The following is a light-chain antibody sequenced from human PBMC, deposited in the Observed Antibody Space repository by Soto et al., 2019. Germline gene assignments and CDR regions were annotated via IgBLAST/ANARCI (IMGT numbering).Light chain of an antibody. Sequence: DIQMTQSPSSLSASVGDRVTISCRAGQSISTYLKWYQQKPGTTPRLLIYSASSVKTGVPPRFSGSGSGRDFTLTISSLRPEDIATYFCQQSYTSPPWTFGQGTKVEIK. V-gene: IGKV1-39*01. J-gene: IGKJ1*01. CDR2: SAS. CDR3: QQSYTSPPWT. CDR1: QSISTY.